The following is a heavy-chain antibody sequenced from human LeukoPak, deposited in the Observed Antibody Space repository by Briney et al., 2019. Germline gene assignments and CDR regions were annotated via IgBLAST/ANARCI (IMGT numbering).Heavy chain of an antibody. CDR2: IRGGGGSA. J-gene: IGHJ3*02. V-gene: IGHV3-23*01. CDR1: GFTFSAYA. D-gene: IGHD4-17*01. Sequence: GGSLRLSCTASGFTFSAYAMVWVRQAPGKGPEWVSAIRGGGGSAFYADSVKGRFTISRDNSKYTLFLQMNSLRAEVTAVYYCARDPNGDYIGAFDMWGPGTMVTVSS. CDR3: ARDPNGDYIGAFDM.